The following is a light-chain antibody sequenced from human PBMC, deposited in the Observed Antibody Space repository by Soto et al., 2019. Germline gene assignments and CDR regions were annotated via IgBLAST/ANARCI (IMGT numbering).Light chain of an antibody. Sequence: DIQMTQSPSSLSASVGDRVSITCRASQDITSYLSWYQSKPGKAPKLLIFAATRVQSGVPSRLSGRGSGSEFTLITSSLQREDFATYFCQQSYSMPLTFRQWTRLEIX. J-gene: IGKJ5*01. V-gene: IGKV1-39*01. CDR1: QDITSY. CDR2: AAT. CDR3: QQSYSMPLT.